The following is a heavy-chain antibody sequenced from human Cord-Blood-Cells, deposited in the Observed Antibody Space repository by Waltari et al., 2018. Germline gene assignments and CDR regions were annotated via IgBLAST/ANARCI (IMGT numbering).Heavy chain of an antibody. CDR3: AGGYDYYYYGMDV. CDR1: GFTVSSNY. D-gene: IGHD5-12*01. CDR2: SYSGGST. Sequence: EVQLVESGGGLIQPGGSLRLSCAASGFTVSSNYMSWVRQAPGKGREWVSVSYSGGSTYSADAVKGRFTISRDNSKNTLYLQMNSLRAEDTAVYYCAGGYDYYYYGMDVWGQGTTVTVSS. V-gene: IGHV3-53*01. J-gene: IGHJ6*02.